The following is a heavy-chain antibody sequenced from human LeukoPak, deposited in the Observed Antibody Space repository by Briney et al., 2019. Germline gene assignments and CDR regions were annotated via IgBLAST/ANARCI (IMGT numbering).Heavy chain of an antibody. CDR1: GFTFSIYA. Sequence: GGSLRLSCAASGFTFSIYAMSWVRQAPGKGLEWVSAISGSGGSTYYADSVKGRFTISRDNSRDTLYLLMNSLRVEDTAVYYCAKGADIWGYYYDSSGFYYFDYWGPGTLVTVSS. V-gene: IGHV3-23*01. CDR3: AKGADIWGYYYDSSGFYYFDY. D-gene: IGHD3-22*01. CDR2: ISGSGGST. J-gene: IGHJ4*02.